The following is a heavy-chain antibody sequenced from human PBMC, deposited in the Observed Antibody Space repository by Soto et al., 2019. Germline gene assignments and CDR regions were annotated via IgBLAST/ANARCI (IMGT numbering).Heavy chain of an antibody. J-gene: IGHJ4*02. D-gene: IGHD1-26*01. CDR1: GYSFSIYD. Sequence: QVQLVQSGAEVKEPGASVKVSCKAFGYSFSIYDINWVRQVPGQGLEWMGWMSPKSGNTGYARNFQARVTMTRDTSIYTAYMELSGLTSEDTAIYYCARGVDAGVDYWGQGTLVSVFS. CDR2: MSPKSGNT. V-gene: IGHV1-8*01. CDR3: ARGVDAGVDY.